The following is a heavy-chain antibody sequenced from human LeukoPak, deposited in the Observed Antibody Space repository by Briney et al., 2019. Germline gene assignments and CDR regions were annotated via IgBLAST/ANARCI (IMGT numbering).Heavy chain of an antibody. V-gene: IGHV3-33*01. CDR3: ARDLSDPYYFDY. CDR1: GFTFSSYG. Sequence: QPGGSLRLSCAASGFTFSSYGMPWVRQAPGKGLEWVAVIWYDGSNKYYADSVKGRFTISRDNSKNTLYLQMNSLRAEGTAVYYCARDLSDPYYFDYWGQGTLVTVSS. CDR2: IWYDGSNK. D-gene: IGHD2-21*02. J-gene: IGHJ4*02.